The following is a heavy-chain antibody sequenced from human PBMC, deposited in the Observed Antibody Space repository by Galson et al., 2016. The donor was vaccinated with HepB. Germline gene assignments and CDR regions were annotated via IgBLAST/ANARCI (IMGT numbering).Heavy chain of an antibody. Sequence: SVKVSCKASGYTFTSYGISWVRLAPGQGLEWMGWISGYNGNTNYERTFQGRVTLTTNTSTSTAYMELRSLRSDDTAVYYCAIDIVLMVFSADYYYYGMDVWGQGTTVTVSS. D-gene: IGHD2-8*01. CDR2: ISGYNGNT. V-gene: IGHV1-18*01. CDR1: GYTFTSYG. J-gene: IGHJ6*02. CDR3: AIDIVLMVFSADYYYYGMDV.